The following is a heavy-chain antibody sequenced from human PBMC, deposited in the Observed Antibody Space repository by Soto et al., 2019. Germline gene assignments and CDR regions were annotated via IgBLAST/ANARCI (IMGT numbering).Heavy chain of an antibody. CDR3: ARVRQQLVQTYYYYGMDV. CDR1: GGSFSGYY. CDR2: INHSGST. Sequence: SETLSLTCAVYGGSFSGYYWSWIRQPPGKGLEWIGEINHSGSTNYNPSLKSRVTISVDTSKNQFSLKLSSVTAADTAVYYCARVRQQLVQTYYYYGMDVWGQGTTVTVS. V-gene: IGHV4-34*01. D-gene: IGHD6-13*01. J-gene: IGHJ6*02.